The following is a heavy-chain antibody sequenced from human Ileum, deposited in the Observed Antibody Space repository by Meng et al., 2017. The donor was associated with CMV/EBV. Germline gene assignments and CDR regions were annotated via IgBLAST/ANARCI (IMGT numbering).Heavy chain of an antibody. J-gene: IGHJ4*02. CDR3: ARNKGGQWLVPDVF. D-gene: IGHD6-19*01. V-gene: IGHV1-18*04. Sequence: QVLLVQPGAEVKKPGASVKVSCKTSGYTFTNHAITWVRQAPGQGLEWLGWINPYNGNANYAQPLQGRGTMTTDTSTTTAYLELRSLKSDDTAIYYCARNKGGQWLVPDVFWGQGTLVTVSS. CDR2: INPYNGNA. CDR1: GYTFTNHA.